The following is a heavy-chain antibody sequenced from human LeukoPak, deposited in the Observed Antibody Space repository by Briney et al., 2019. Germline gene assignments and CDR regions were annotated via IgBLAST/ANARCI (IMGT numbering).Heavy chain of an antibody. CDR2: ISGSGDST. V-gene: IGHV3-23*01. CDR1: GFIFSNYA. J-gene: IGHJ5*02. Sequence: GGSLRLSCAASGFIFSNYAMHWVRQAPGKGLEWVSAISGSGDSTYYTDSVKGRFTISRDNSKNTLYLQMNSLRAEDTAVYYCARDPGASRFDPWGQGTLVTVSS. CDR3: ARDPGASRFDP.